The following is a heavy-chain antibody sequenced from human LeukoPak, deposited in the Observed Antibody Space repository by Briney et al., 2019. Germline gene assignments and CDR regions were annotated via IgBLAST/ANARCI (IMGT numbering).Heavy chain of an antibody. CDR1: GXTFSSYA. V-gene: IGHV3-23*01. CDR2: ISGSGGST. D-gene: IGHD6-13*01. CDR3: AKDRAPLVGAFDI. J-gene: IGHJ3*02. Sequence: AGGSLRLSCAASGXTFSSYAVSWVRQAPGKGLEWVSAISGSGGSTYYADSVKGRFTISRDNSKNTLYLQMNSLRAEDTAVYYCAKDRAPLVGAFDIWGQGTMVTVSS.